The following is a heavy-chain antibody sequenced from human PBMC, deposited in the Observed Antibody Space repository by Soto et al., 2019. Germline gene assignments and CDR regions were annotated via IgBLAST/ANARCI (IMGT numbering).Heavy chain of an antibody. CDR2: IKQDGSEE. D-gene: IGHD6-13*01. CDR3: ARIAASGRGWDV. CDR1: GFTFSSYW. Sequence: EVQLVESGGGLVQPGGSLRLSCVDSGFTFSSYWMSWVRQARVKGLEWVGNIKQDGSEENYVDSVKGRFTISRDNAKNSMYLPMNSLRAEDTAVYYCARIAASGRGWDVWGQGTTAVVSS. J-gene: IGHJ6*02. V-gene: IGHV3-7*01.